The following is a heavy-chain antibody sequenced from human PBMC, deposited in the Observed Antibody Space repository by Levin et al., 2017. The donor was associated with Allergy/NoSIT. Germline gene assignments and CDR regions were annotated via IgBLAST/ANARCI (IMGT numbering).Heavy chain of an antibody. D-gene: IGHD6-19*01. V-gene: IGHV4-30-4*01. CDR1: GGSISSGDYY. CDR2: IYYSGST. CDR3: ARVSWSGSGSGWYGLNDY. J-gene: IGHJ4*02. Sequence: SETLSLTCTVSGGSISSGDYYWSWIRQPPGKGLEWIGYIYYSGSTYYNPSLKSRVTISVDTSKNQFSLKLSSVTAADTAVYYCARVSWSGSGSGWYGLNDYWGQGTLVTVSS.